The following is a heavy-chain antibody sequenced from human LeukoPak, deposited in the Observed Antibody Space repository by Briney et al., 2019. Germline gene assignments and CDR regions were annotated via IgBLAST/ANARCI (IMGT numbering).Heavy chain of an antibody. D-gene: IGHD5-12*01. CDR2: IWYDGSNK. J-gene: IGHJ4*02. CDR3: ARVVGGYSGYDYFDY. CDR1: GFTFSSYG. V-gene: IGHV3-33*01. Sequence: QPGGSLRLSCAASGFTFSSYGMRWVRQAPGKGLEWVAVIWYDGSNKYYADSVKGRFTISRDNSKNTLYLQMNSLRAEDTAVYYCARVVGGYSGYDYFDYWGQGTLVTVSS.